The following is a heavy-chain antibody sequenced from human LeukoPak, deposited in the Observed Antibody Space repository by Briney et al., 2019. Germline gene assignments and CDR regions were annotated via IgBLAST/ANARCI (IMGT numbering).Heavy chain of an antibody. CDR2: IYYSGST. V-gene: IGHV4-38-2*02. J-gene: IGHJ6*04. CDR3: AREGDVLRYFDWGVRGRPLGV. Sequence: SETLSLTCTVSGYSIRNGYYWGWIRQPPGKGLEWIATIYYSGSTYYNPSLKSRVTISIDTSKNQFSLKLSSVTAADTAVYYCAREGDVLRYFDWGVRGRPLGVWGKGTTATISS. CDR1: GYSIRNGYY. D-gene: IGHD3-9*01.